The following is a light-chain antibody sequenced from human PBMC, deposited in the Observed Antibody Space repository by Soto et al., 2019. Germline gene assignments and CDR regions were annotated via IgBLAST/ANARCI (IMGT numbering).Light chain of an antibody. CDR2: GAS. V-gene: IGKV3-20*01. Sequence: EIVLTQSPGTLSLSPGERATLSCRASQTVSTTYLAWYQQKPGQAPRLLIYGASSRATGIPDRFRGSGSGSDFTLTISRLEPEDSAVYYCQHYGNSPMYTFGQGTKLEIK. J-gene: IGKJ2*01. CDR3: QHYGNSPMYT. CDR1: QTVSTTY.